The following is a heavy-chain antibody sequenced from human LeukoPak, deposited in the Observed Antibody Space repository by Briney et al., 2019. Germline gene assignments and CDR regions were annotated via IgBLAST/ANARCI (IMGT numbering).Heavy chain of an antibody. CDR3: ARHKLWFGEWQY. J-gene: IGHJ4*02. V-gene: IGHV3-66*04. CDR1: GFTFSSYA. Sequence: PGRSLRLSCAASGFTFSSYAMHWVRQAPGKGLEWVSLIYSGGSTYYADSVKGRFTISRDNSKNTLYLQMNSLRAEDTAVYYCARHKLWFGEWQYWGQGTLVTVSS. D-gene: IGHD3-10*01. CDR2: IYSGGST.